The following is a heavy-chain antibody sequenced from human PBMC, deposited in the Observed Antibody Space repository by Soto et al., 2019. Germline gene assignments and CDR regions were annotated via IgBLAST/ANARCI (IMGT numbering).Heavy chain of an antibody. CDR1: GFTFSSYA. CDR2: ISYDGSNK. CDR3: ARSMIVVVITTGFDY. D-gene: IGHD3-22*01. J-gene: IGHJ4*02. Sequence: PGGSLRLSCAASGFTFSSYAMHWVRQAPGKGLEWVAVISYDGSNKYYADSVKGRFTISRDNSKNTLYLQMNSLRAEDTAVYYCARSMIVVVITTGFDYWGQGTLVTVSS. V-gene: IGHV3-30-3*01.